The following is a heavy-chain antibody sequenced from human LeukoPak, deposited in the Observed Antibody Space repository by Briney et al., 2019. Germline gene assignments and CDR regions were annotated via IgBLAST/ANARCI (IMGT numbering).Heavy chain of an antibody. J-gene: IGHJ4*02. D-gene: IGHD3-10*01. CDR3: ATLWFGETNLH. CDR2: INPNSGGT. CDR1: GYTFTGYY. Sequence: ASVKVSCKASGYTFTGYYMHWVRQAPGQGLEWMGWINPNSGGTNYAQKFQGRVTMPRDTSISTAYMALSRLRSDDTAVYYCATLWFGETNLHWGQGTLVTVSS. V-gene: IGHV1-2*02.